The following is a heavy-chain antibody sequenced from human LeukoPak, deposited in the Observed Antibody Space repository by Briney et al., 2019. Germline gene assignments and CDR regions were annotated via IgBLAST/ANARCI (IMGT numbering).Heavy chain of an antibody. CDR3: AKDQYSSSWYGMDV. Sequence: ETLSLTCTVSGGSISSYYWSWIRQPPGKGLEWVSVISGSGGSTYYADSVKGRFTISRDNSKNTLYLQMNSLRAEDTAVYYCAKDQYSSSWYGMDVWGQGTTVTVSS. CDR2: ISGSGGST. J-gene: IGHJ6*02. D-gene: IGHD6-13*01. CDR1: GGSISSYY. V-gene: IGHV3-23*01.